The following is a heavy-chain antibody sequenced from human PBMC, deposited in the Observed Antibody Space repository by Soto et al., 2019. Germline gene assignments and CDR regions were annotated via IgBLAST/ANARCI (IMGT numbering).Heavy chain of an antibody. Sequence: XSVKVSCQASGYMFTGYYRHWVRQAPGQGLEWMGWINPNSGGTNYAQKFQGRVTMTRDTSISTAYMELSRLRSDDTAVYYCAIGTPAEFNWFDPWGQGTLVTVSS. CDR1: GYMFTGYY. J-gene: IGHJ5*02. V-gene: IGHV1-2*02. D-gene: IGHD1-1*01. CDR2: INPNSGGT. CDR3: AIGTPAEFNWFDP.